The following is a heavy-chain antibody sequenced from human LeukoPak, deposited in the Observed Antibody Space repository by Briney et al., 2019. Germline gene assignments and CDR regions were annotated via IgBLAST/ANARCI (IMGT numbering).Heavy chain of an antibody. CDR1: GFTFSCYW. D-gene: IGHD2-2*01. V-gene: IGHV3-7*01. CDR2: IKQDGSEK. CDR3: AREGEHCSSTSCYFDY. J-gene: IGHJ4*02. Sequence: PGGSLRLSCAASGFTFSCYWMSWVCQAPGKGLEWVANIKQDGSEKYYVDSVKGRFTISRDNAKNSLYLQMNSLRAEDTAVYYCAREGEHCSSTSCYFDYWGQGTLVTVSS.